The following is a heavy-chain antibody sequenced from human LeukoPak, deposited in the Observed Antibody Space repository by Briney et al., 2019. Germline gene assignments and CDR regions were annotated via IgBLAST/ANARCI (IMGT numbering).Heavy chain of an antibody. CDR1: GFTFSSYS. Sequence: PGGSLRLSCAASGFTFSSYSMNWVRQAPGKGLEWVSSISSSSSYIYYADSVKGRFTIPRDNAKNSLYLQMNSLRAEDTAVYYRARDGNSGSYRFDYWGQGTLVTVSS. CDR3: ARDGNSGSYRFDY. D-gene: IGHD1-26*01. J-gene: IGHJ4*02. V-gene: IGHV3-21*01. CDR2: ISSSSSYI.